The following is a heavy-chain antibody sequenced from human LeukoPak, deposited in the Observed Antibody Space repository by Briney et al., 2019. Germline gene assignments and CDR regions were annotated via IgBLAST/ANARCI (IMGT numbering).Heavy chain of an antibody. CDR2: ISGSGGST. CDR1: GFTFSSYS. J-gene: IGHJ4*02. V-gene: IGHV3-23*01. D-gene: IGHD4-17*01. CDR3: AKDRYGDYVFDY. Sequence: GSSMRLSCAASGFTFSSYSMNWVRQAPGKGLEWVSAISGSGGSTYYADSVKGRFTISRDNSKNTLYLQMNSQRAEDTAVYYCAKDRYGDYVFDYWGQGALVTVSS.